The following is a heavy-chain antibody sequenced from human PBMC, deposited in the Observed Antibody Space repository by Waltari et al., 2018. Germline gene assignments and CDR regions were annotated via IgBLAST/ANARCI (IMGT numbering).Heavy chain of an antibody. CDR1: GGTFRSYA. J-gene: IGHJ4*02. CDR3: ARGGYDFWSGYYPRFDY. Sequence: QVQLVQSGAEVKKPGSSVKVSCKASGGTFRSYAISWVRTAPGQGLEWMGGIIPIFGTANYAQKFQGRVTITADKSTSTAYMELSSLRSEDTAVYYCARGGYDFWSGYYPRFDYWGQGTLVTVSS. CDR2: IIPIFGTA. D-gene: IGHD3-3*01. V-gene: IGHV1-69*14.